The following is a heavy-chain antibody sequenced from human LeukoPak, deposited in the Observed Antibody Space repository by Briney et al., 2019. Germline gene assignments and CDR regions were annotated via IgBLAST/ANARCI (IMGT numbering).Heavy chain of an antibody. Sequence: PGGSLRLSCAASGFTFSSYGMHWVRQAPGKGLEWVAVIWYDGSNKYYADSVKGRFTISRDNSKNTLYLQMNSLRAEDTAVYYCARDNGYIYGFSVYYYGMDVWGQGTTVTVSS. CDR3: ARDNGYIYGFSVYYYGMDV. J-gene: IGHJ6*02. CDR1: GFTFSSYG. CDR2: IWYDGSNK. D-gene: IGHD5-18*01. V-gene: IGHV3-33*01.